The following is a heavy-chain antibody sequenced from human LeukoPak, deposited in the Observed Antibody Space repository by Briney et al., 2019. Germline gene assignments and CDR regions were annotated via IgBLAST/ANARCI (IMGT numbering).Heavy chain of an antibody. J-gene: IGHJ4*02. V-gene: IGHV3-30*01. CDR1: GFTFSSYA. CDR2: ISYDGSNK. CDR3: AREITSWLDY. D-gene: IGHD2-2*01. Sequence: GGSLRLSCAASGFTFSSYAMHWVRQAPGKGLEWVAVISYDGSNKYYADSVKGRFTISRDNSKNTLYLQMNSLRAEDTAVYYCAREITSWLDYWGQGTLVTVSS.